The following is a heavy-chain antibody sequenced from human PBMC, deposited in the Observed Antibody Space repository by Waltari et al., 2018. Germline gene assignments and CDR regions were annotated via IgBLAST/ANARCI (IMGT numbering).Heavy chain of an antibody. CDR1: GFNITYTY. Sequence: EVQLVESGGGLIPPGGSLRLSCAASGFNITYTYMSWVRQAPGKGLEWVSVIYAGSGGTFYAESVKGRFTVSRDNSKNTLYLDLNSLTAEDSAVYYCARAGLGSPLQWQQLLDSWGRGTLVTVSS. V-gene: IGHV3-53*01. CDR2: IYAGSGGT. J-gene: IGHJ4*02. D-gene: IGHD5-12*01. CDR3: ARAGLGSPLQWQQLLDS.